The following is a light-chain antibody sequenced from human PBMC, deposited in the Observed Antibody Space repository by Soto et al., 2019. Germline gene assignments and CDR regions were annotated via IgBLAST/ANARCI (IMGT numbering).Light chain of an antibody. CDR2: QPS. V-gene: IGKV3-11*01. J-gene: IGKJ4*01. CDR1: QYINTR. Sequence: EIVLTQSPATLSSFPGDRVTLSCRASQYINTRLAWYQHRPGQAPRLLIYQPSIRAAGIPARFSASGSGTDFTLTISSLEPEDFAVYYCQQRSNWPQLTFGGGTKVDIK. CDR3: QQRSNWPQLT.